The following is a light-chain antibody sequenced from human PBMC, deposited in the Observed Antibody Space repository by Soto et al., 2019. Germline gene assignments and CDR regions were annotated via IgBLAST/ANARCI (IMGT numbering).Light chain of an antibody. V-gene: IGKV3-15*01. J-gene: IGKJ1*01. Sequence: EIVMTQSPATLSVSPGERATLSCRASQSVSSNLAWYQQKPGQAPRLLIYGASTRATGIPARFSGSGSGTEFTLTISSLQSEECAVYYCQQYNNWPTFGQGTKVDIK. CDR3: QQYNNWPT. CDR2: GAS. CDR1: QSVSSN.